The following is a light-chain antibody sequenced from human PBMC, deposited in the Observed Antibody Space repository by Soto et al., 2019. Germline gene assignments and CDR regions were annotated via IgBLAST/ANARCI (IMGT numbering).Light chain of an antibody. CDR3: SSFASSPGWV. CDR2: EVS. Sequence: QSALTQPPSASGSPGQSVTISCTGTSSDIGAYNYVSWYQQHPGKAPKLLIYEVSKRPSGVPDRFSGSKSGNTASLTVSGLQAEDEADYYCSSFASSPGWVFGGGTKLTVL. J-gene: IGLJ3*02. V-gene: IGLV2-8*01. CDR1: SSDIGAYNY.